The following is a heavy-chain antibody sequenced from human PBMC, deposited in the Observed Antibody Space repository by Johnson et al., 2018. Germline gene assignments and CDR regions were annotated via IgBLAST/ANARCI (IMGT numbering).Heavy chain of an antibody. V-gene: IGHV3-23*04. D-gene: IGHD2-15*01. CDR2: ISGSGRGA. J-gene: IGHJ3*02. CDR3: IYCSGTKCSDTFDI. Sequence: VQLVQSGGDLVQRGGSLRLSCAASGFTFSSRDMSWVRQGPGKGPEWVSTISGSGRGAYYADSVKGRFTISRENSQNLLFLQMNSLRDDDTGVYYCIYCSGTKCSDTFDIWGQGTVVTVSS. CDR1: GFTFSSRD.